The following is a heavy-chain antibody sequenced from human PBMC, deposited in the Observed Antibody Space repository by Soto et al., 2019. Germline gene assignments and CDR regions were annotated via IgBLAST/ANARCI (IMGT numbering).Heavy chain of an antibody. CDR1: GGSFSGYY. CDR2: INHSGST. V-gene: IGHV4-34*01. D-gene: IGHD2-2*01. J-gene: IGHJ4*02. CDR3: ARVRVYCSSTSCRTKIFDY. Sequence: SETLSLTCAVYGGSFSGYYWSWIRQPPGKGLEWIGEINHSGSTNYNPSLKSRVTISVDTSKNQFSLKLSSVTAADTAVYYCARVRVYCSSTSCRTKIFDYWGQGTLVTVSS.